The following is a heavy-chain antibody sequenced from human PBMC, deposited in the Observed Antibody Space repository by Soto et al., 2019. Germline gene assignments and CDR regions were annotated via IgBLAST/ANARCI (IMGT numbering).Heavy chain of an antibody. V-gene: IGHV4-31*03. J-gene: IGHJ4*02. CDR2: IYHSGRT. CDR3: ARWVEVSLDYFDS. Sequence: SETLSLTCTVSGGSMSNGYYYWSWVRQNPGKGLEWIGHIYHSGRTYYNTSLKSRVGILVDTSKNHFSLNLNSVTAADTAVYYCARWVEVSLDYFDSWGQGTPVT. CDR1: GGSMSNGYYY. D-gene: IGHD1-20*01.